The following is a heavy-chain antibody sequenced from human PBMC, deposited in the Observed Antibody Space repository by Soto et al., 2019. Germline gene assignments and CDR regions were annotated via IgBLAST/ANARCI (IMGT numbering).Heavy chain of an antibody. V-gene: IGHV4-30-2*01. D-gene: IGHD3-10*01. CDR1: GGSISSGGYS. CDR2: IYHSGST. J-gene: IGHJ6*02. Sequence: SETLSLTCAVSGGSISSGGYSWSWIRQPPGKGLEWIGYIYHSGSTYYNPSLKSRVTISVDRSKNQFSLKLSSVTAADTAVYYCARDFAEGITMVRGVTTQPSYYYYYGMDVWGQGTTVTVSS. CDR3: ARDFAEGITMVRGVTTQPSYYYYYGMDV.